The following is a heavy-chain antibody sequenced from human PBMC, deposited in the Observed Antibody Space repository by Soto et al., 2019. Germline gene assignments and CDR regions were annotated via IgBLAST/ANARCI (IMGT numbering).Heavy chain of an antibody. CDR1: GFTFSSYS. D-gene: IGHD3-22*01. CDR3: ARGTYYYDSSGYYAY. V-gene: IGHV3-21*01. CDR2: ISSSSSYI. J-gene: IGHJ4*02. Sequence: GGSLRLSCAASGFTFSSYSINWVRQAPGKGLEWVSSISSSSSYIYYADSVKGRFTISRDNAKNSLYLQMNSLRAEDTAVYYCARGTYYYDSSGYYAYWGQGTLVTVSS.